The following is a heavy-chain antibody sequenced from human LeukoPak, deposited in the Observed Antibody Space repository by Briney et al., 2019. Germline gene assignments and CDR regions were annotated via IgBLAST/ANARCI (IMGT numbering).Heavy chain of an antibody. CDR3: AKDTVTTGPYYFDY. CDR1: GFTFSTYG. J-gene: IGHJ4*02. CDR2: MWYDGSIK. V-gene: IGHV3-33*06. Sequence: GGSLRLSCAASGFTFSTYGMHWVRQAPGKGLEWVAVMWYDGSIKYYADSVKGRFTISRDNSKNTLYLQMSSLRAEDTAVYYCAKDTVTTGPYYFDYWGQGTLVTVSS. D-gene: IGHD4-11*01.